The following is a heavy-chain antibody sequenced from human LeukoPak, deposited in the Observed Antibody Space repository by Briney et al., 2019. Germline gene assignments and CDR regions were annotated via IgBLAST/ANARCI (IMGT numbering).Heavy chain of an antibody. CDR3: ARDSEEWSGHDAFDI. CDR2: ISSGGDTV. CDR1: GFSFSTYE. V-gene: IGHV3-48*03. Sequence: PGGSLRLSCAASGFSFSTYEMNWVRQAPGKGLEWISYISSGGDTVYYADSVKGRFTFSRDNAKNSVFLQMNSLRAEDTAVYYCARDSEEWSGHDAFDIWGQGTMVTVSS. D-gene: IGHD3-3*01. J-gene: IGHJ3*02.